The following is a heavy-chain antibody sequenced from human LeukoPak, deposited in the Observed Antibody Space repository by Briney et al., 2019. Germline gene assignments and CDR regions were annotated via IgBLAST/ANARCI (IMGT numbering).Heavy chain of an antibody. V-gene: IGHV3-30*02. D-gene: IGHD2-21*02. CDR2: IWYDGSNK. CDR3: AITVDCRATTDCYSYFHH. Sequence: GGSLRLSCAASGFTFSSYGMHWVRQAPGKGLEWVAVIWYDGSNKYYADSVKGRFTISRDNSKNTLYLQMNSLRAEDTAVYYCAITVDCRATTDCYSYFHHWGQGTLVTVSS. CDR1: GFTFSSYG. J-gene: IGHJ1*01.